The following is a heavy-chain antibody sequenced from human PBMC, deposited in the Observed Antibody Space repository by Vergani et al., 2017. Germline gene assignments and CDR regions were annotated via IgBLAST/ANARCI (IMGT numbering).Heavy chain of an antibody. CDR1: GFTFSSYA. CDR3: AKVKDIVVVPAAIRAFDI. Sequence: EVQLLESGGGLVQPGGSLRLSCAASGFTFSSYAMSWVRQAPGKGLEWVSAISGSGGSTYYADSVKGRFTISRDNSKNTLYLQMNSLRAEDTAVYYCAKVKDIVVVPAAIRAFDIWGQGTTVTVSS. D-gene: IGHD2-2*02. CDR2: ISGSGGST. J-gene: IGHJ3*02. V-gene: IGHV3-23*01.